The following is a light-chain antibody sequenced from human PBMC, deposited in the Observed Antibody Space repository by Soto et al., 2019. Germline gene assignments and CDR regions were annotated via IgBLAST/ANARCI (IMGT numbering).Light chain of an antibody. CDR1: QSITSW. V-gene: IGKV1-5*03. CDR2: KAS. J-gene: IGKJ1*01. Sequence: VGDRVTITCRASQSITSWLAWYQQKPGKAPKLLIYKASSLESGVPSRFRGSGSGTEFTLTISSLQPDDFATYYCQQYYSYSTFGQGTKV. CDR3: QQYYSYST.